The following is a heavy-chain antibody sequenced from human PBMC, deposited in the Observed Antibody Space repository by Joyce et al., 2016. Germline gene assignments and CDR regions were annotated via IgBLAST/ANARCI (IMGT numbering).Heavy chain of an antibody. CDR3: VYSTNLDAFDF. J-gene: IGHJ3*01. Sequence: QLQLQESGPGLVKPSETLSLTCTVSGGSISSSSYYLGWIRQPPGKGLEWIGSIYFSGSTYYNPSLRSRVTVSVDTSKTQFSLKLSSVTAADTAVFYCVYSTNLDAFDFWGQGTMVTVSS. V-gene: IGHV4-39*01. D-gene: IGHD6-13*01. CDR1: GGSISSSSYY. CDR2: IYFSGST.